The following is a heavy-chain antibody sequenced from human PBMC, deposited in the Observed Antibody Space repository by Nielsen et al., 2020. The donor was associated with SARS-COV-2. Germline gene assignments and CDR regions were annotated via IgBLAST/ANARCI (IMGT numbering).Heavy chain of an antibody. CDR1: GFTFSSYA. CDR3: AKDLSISRTNYYYYGMDV. CDR2: ISYDGSNK. J-gene: IGHJ6*02. V-gene: IGHV3-30-3*02. D-gene: IGHD2/OR15-2a*01. Sequence: GESLKISCAASGFTFSSYAMHWVRQAPGKGLEWVAVISYDGSNKYYADSVKGRFTISRDNSKNTLYLQMNSLRAEDTAVYYCAKDLSISRTNYYYYGMDVWGQGTTVTVSS.